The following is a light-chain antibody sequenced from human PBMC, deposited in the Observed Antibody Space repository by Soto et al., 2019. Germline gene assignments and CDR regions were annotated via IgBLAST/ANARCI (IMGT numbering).Light chain of an antibody. J-gene: IGKJ1*01. V-gene: IGKV1-5*01. CDR3: QQYNSYPWT. Sequence: DIQMTQSPSTLSASVGDRVTITCRASQSISSWLAWYQQKPGKAPKLLIYDASSLESGVPSRFSGSGSGTEITLTISSLQPEDSATYYCQQYNSYPWTFGQGTKVGVK. CDR2: DAS. CDR1: QSISSW.